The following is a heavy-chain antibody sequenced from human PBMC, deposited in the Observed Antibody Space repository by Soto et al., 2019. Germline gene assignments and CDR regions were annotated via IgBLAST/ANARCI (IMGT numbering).Heavy chain of an antibody. CDR1: GGIFSSNT. V-gene: IGHV1-69*06. CDR2: IITLFGTA. CDR3: ASKAACGGDCYAFDS. Sequence: QVYLVQSGAEVKKPGSSVKISCKASGGIFSSNTINWVRQAAGQGIEWMGGIITLFGTANYAEKFQGRDTITAEKSTTTEYMELTSLRAEDTAVYYCASKAACGGDCYAFDSWGQRTLVTVSS. J-gene: IGHJ4*02. D-gene: IGHD2-21*02.